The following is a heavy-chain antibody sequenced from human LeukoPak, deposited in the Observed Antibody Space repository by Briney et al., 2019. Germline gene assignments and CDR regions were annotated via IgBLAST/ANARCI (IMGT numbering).Heavy chain of an antibody. CDR1: GFTFSSYA. CDR3: AKHQENRGGYSDY. CDR2: ISGSGGST. Sequence: GGSLRLSCAASGFTFSSYAMSWVRQAPGKGLEWISAISGSGGSTYYADSVKGRFTISRDNSKSTLYLQMNSLRAEDTAVYYCAKHQENRGGYSDYWGQGTLVTVSS. D-gene: IGHD3-16*01. J-gene: IGHJ4*02. V-gene: IGHV3-23*01.